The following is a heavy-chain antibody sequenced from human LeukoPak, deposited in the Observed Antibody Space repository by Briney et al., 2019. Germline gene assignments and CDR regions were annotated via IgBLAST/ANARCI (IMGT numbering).Heavy chain of an antibody. CDR2: IYYSGST. CDR3: ARGLGKGSTTWYYYGSGSFDY. V-gene: IGHV4-59*12. Sequence: PSETLSLTCTVSGGSISSYYWSWIRQPPGKGLEWIGCIYYSGSTNYNPSLKSRVTISVDTSKNQFSLKLSSVTAADTAVYYCARGLGKGSTTWYYYGSGSFDYWGQGTLVTVSS. D-gene: IGHD3-10*01. J-gene: IGHJ4*02. CDR1: GGSISSYY.